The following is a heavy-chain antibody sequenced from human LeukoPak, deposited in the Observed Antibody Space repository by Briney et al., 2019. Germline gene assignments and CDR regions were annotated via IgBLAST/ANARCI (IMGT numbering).Heavy chain of an antibody. D-gene: IGHD6-19*01. Sequence: SDTLSLTCTVSGYSISSSDWWAWTRQSLGKGLEWIGYIYYTGSTYYNPSLKSRATMSVDTSKNQFSLKLSSMTAVDTAVYYCARKYDSGWYDYWGQGILVTVSS. J-gene: IGHJ4*02. V-gene: IGHV4-28*01. CDR2: IYYTGST. CDR1: GYSISSSDW. CDR3: ARKYDSGWYDY.